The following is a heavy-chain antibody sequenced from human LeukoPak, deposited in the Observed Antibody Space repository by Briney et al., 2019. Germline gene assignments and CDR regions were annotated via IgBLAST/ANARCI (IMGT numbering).Heavy chain of an antibody. CDR3: GRAIGHTSAWFES. V-gene: IGHV5-51*01. CDR2: IYPDDYDT. Sequence: GDSLKISCKGFGYRFTSYWIGWVRQMPGKGLEWMGIIYPDDYDTRYSPSFQGQVTMSADKSISTAYLQWSSLKASDTAMYYCGRAIGHTSAWFESWGQGTLVTVSS. D-gene: IGHD6-19*01. CDR1: GYRFTSYW. J-gene: IGHJ5*01.